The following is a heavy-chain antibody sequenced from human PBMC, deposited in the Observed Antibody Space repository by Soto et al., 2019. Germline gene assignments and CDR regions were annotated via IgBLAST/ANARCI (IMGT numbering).Heavy chain of an antibody. CDR3: AKTTRIVVVVAATAQYFDY. D-gene: IGHD2-15*01. CDR1: GFTFSSYA. CDR2: ISGSGGST. Sequence: GGSLRLSCAASGFTFSSYAMSWVRQAPGKGLEWVSVISGSGGSTYYADSVKGRFTISRDNSKNTLCLQMNSLRAEDTAVYYCAKTTRIVVVVAATAQYFDYWGQGTLVTVSS. J-gene: IGHJ4*02. V-gene: IGHV3-23*01.